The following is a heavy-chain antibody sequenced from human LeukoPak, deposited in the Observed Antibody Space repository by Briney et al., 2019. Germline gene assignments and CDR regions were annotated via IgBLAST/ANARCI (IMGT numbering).Heavy chain of an antibody. Sequence: GASVTVSCKASGYTFTTYDINWVRQATGQGLAWMGWMNPNSGNTGYAQKFQGRVTMTRNTSISTAYMELSSLRSEDTAVYYCARGPNKSDGGNSGSAWFDPWGQGTLVTVSS. CDR2: MNPNSGNT. V-gene: IGHV1-8*01. D-gene: IGHD4-23*01. J-gene: IGHJ5*02. CDR3: ARGPNKSDGGNSGSAWFDP. CDR1: GYTFTTYD.